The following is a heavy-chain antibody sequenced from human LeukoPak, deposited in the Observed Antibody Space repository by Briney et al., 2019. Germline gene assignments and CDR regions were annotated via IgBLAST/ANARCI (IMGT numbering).Heavy chain of an antibody. CDR1: GGSFSGYY. CDR2: INHSGST. Sequence: SETLSLTCAVYGGSFSGYYWSWIRQPPGKGLERIGEINHSGSTNYNPSLKSRVTISVDTSKNQFSLKLSSVTAADTAVYYCAADSGSYDNGVYWGQGTLVTVSS. J-gene: IGHJ4*02. D-gene: IGHD1-26*01. CDR3: AADSGSYDNGVY. V-gene: IGHV4-34*01.